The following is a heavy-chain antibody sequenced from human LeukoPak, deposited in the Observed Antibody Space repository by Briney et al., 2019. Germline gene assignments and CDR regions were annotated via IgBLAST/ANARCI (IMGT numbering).Heavy chain of an antibody. CDR1: GFTFSIYS. CDR3: ARVAPGHDIGQWYFDY. D-gene: IGHD6-19*01. CDR2: ITSNSGTI. V-gene: IGHV3-48*01. J-gene: IGHJ4*02. Sequence: PGGSLTLPCAASGFTFSIYSMNWVRQAPGKGLEWISYITSNSGTIYYTDSVKGRFTISRDNAKNSLYLQMNSLRAEDTAVYYCARVAPGHDIGQWYFDYWGQKPVLRVSS.